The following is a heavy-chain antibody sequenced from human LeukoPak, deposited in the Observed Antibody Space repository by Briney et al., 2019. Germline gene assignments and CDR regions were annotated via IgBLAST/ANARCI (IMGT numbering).Heavy chain of an antibody. J-gene: IGHJ4*02. CDR1: GYTFTGYY. D-gene: IGHD4-17*01. CDR3: ARPLDYGDYDY. V-gene: IGHV1-2*02. Sequence: ASVTVSCKASGYTFTGYYMHWVRQAPGQGLEWMGWINPNSGGTNYAQKFQGRVAMTRNTSISTAYMELSRLRSDDTAVYYCARPLDYGDYDYWGQGTLVTVPS. CDR2: INPNSGGT.